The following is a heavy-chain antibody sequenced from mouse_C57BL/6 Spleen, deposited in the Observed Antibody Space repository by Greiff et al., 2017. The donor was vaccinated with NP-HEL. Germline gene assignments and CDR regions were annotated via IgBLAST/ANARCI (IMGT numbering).Heavy chain of an antibody. J-gene: IGHJ3*01. CDR3: ARVGYSLRGLAWFAY. Sequence: QVQLQQSGPELVKPGASVKLSCKASGYTFTSYDINWVKQRPGQGLEWIGWIYPRDGSTKYNEKVKGKATLTVDTSSSTAYMELHSLTSEDSAVYFCARVGYSLRGLAWFAYWGQGTLVTVSA. CDR2: IYPRDGST. V-gene: IGHV1-85*01. D-gene: IGHD2-12*01. CDR1: GYTFTSYD.